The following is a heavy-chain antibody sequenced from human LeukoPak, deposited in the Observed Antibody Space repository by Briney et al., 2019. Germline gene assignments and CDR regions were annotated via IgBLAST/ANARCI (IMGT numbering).Heavy chain of an antibody. J-gene: IGHJ3*02. V-gene: IGHV3-30*04. CDR1: GFTFSSYA. D-gene: IGHD3-9*01. CDR2: ISYDGSNK. CDR3: ARVRGVLRYFDWSDAFGI. Sequence: PGRSLRLSCAASGFTFSSYAMHWVRQAPGKGLEWVAVISYDGSNKYYADSVKGRFTISRDNSKNTLYLQMNSLRAEDTAVYYCARVRGVLRYFDWSDAFGIWGQGTMVTVSS.